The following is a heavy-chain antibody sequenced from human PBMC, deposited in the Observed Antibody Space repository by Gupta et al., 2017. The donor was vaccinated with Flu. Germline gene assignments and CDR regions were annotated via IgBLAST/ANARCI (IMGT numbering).Heavy chain of an antibody. CDR1: GFTFDDHA. D-gene: IGHD6-6*01. CDR2: ISWNSGRI. CDR3: ARGVGSSSLFIYFDY. V-gene: IGHV3-9*01. J-gene: IGHJ4*02. Sequence: EVQLVESGGGLVQPGRSLRLSCATSGFTFDDHAMHWVRQPPGKGLEWVSCISWNSGRIGYADSEKGRFTISRDNAKNSLSLQMNSLRPEDTAFYYCARGVGSSSLFIYFDYWGQGTLVTVSS.